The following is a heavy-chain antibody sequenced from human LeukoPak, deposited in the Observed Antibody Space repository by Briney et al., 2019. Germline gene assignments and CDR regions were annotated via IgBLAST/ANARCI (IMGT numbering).Heavy chain of an antibody. V-gene: IGHV3-20*04. CDR1: GFTFDDYG. Sequence: PGGALRLSCIVAGFTFDDYGTSWVRQVPGKGLEWVSAINWNGASTGYGDSVKGRFTISRDNAKNSLYLQMKSLRAEDTAVYYCARGKTSQNIVTRKTYNWFDPWGQGTLVTVSS. J-gene: IGHJ5*02. CDR2: INWNGAST. CDR3: ARGKTSQNIVTRKTYNWFDP. D-gene: IGHD2/OR15-2a*01.